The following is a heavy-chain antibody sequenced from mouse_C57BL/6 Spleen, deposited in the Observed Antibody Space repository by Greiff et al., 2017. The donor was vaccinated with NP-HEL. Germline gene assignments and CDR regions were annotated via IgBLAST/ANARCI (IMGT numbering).Heavy chain of an antibody. CDR2: IYPGGGYT. J-gene: IGHJ1*03. D-gene: IGHD1-1*01. Sequence: VQLQQSGAELVRPGTSVKMSCKASGYTFTNYWIGWAKQRPGHGLEWIGDIYPGGGYTNYNEKFKGKATLTADKSSSTAYMQFSSLTSEDSAIYYCARSDGSSLWYFDVWGTGTTVTVSS. CDR3: ARSDGSSLWYFDV. V-gene: IGHV1-63*01. CDR1: GYTFTNYW.